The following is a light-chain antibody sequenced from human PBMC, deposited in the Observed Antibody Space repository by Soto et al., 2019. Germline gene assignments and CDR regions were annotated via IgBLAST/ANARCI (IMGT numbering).Light chain of an antibody. J-gene: IGLJ2*01. CDR1: SSDVGGSGL. CDR3: CSYAGRSTWDVV. V-gene: IGLV2-23*01. CDR2: EGF. Sequence: QSALTQPASVSGSPGQSITISCTGTSSDVGGSGLVSWYQFHPGKAPKLLIFEGFKRPSGVSNRFSGSKSGNTASLTISGLQAEDEADYYCCSYAGRSTWDVVFGGGTKVTVL.